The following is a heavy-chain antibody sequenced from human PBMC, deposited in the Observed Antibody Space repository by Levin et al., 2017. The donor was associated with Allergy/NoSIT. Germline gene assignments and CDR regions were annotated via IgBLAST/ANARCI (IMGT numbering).Heavy chain of an antibody. CDR3: ARHSQGSSSWSFLRSSWFDP. J-gene: IGHJ5*02. D-gene: IGHD6-13*01. CDR2: IYYSGST. Sequence: SCTVSGGFISSSSYYWGWIRQPPGKGLEWIGSIYYSGSTYYNPSLKSRVTIFVDTSKNQFSLKLNSVTAADTAVYYCARHSQGSSSWSFLRSSWFDPWGQGTLVTVSS. CDR1: GGFISSSSYY. V-gene: IGHV4-39*01.